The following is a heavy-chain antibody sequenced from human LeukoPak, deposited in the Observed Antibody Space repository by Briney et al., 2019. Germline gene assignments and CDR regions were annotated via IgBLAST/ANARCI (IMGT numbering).Heavy chain of an antibody. D-gene: IGHD3-10*01. Sequence: PGGSLRLSCAVSGFILSSYEMNWVRQAPGKGLEWLSHISSSGSGIFYADSVEGRFTISRDNAEKSVHLQMNSLRVEDTAVYYCARSVRGAFDIWGQGTMVTVSS. CDR1: GFILSSYE. J-gene: IGHJ3*02. CDR3: ARSVRGAFDI. CDR2: ISSSGSGI. V-gene: IGHV3-48*03.